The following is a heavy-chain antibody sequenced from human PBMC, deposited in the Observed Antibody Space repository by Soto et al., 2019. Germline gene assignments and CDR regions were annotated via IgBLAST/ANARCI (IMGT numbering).Heavy chain of an antibody. D-gene: IGHD2-8*01. CDR3: TRSRRSILMVYGFGGMDV. V-gene: IGHV3-23*01. CDR1: GFTVGSHA. CDR2: ISGSGDGT. Sequence: VQLLESGGGVVQRGGSLRLSCAASGFTVGSHAMSWVRQAPGKGLEWVSSISGSGDGTYYGDSVKGRFTISRDSSSSTLDLQMDNLRGEDTAVYFCTRSRRSILMVYGFGGMDVWGQGTTVTVSS. J-gene: IGHJ6*02.